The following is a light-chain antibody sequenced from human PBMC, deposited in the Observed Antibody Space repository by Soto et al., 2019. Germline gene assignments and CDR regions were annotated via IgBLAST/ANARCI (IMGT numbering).Light chain of an antibody. J-gene: IGKJ1*01. V-gene: IGKV1-5*01. CDR3: QHYNSLHVA. CDR1: QSINDW. CDR2: GAS. Sequence: DIQMTQSPSSLSAFVGDRVTITCRASQSINDWLAWYQQKPGKAPQLLIYGASTLGSGVPSRFRGSGSGTEFTLTISSLQPDDIAPYYCQHYNSLHVAFGQGTKVEVK.